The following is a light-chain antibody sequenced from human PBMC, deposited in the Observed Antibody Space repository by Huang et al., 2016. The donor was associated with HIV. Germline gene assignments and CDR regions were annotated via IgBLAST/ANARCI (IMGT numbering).Light chain of an antibody. CDR2: LGS. CDR1: QSLFHTFGYNY. V-gene: IGKV2-28*01. CDR3: MQTLQTPFT. Sequence: DIVMTQSPLSLSVTPGEPASISCRSSQSLFHTFGYNYLHWYVQRPGQSPQLLISLGSDRASGVPDRFSGSGAGTDFTLKISSVESGDVGVYYCMQTLQTPFTFGPGTKVHIK. J-gene: IGKJ3*01.